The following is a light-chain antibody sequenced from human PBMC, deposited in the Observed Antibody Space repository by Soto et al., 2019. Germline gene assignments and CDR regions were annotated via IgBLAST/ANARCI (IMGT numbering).Light chain of an antibody. Sequence: DIQMTQSPSSLSASVGDRVTSTCRASQSISSYLNWYQQKPGKAPNLLIYAASSLQSGVPSRFSGSGSGTDFTHTISILQPEDFATYYCQQSYSTPITFGQGTRLEIQ. CDR1: QSISSY. J-gene: IGKJ5*01. V-gene: IGKV1-39*01. CDR2: AAS. CDR3: QQSYSTPIT.